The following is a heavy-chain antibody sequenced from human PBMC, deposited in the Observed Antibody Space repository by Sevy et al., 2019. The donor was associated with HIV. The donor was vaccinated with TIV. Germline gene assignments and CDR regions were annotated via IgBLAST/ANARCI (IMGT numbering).Heavy chain of an antibody. CDR2: FDPEDGET. J-gene: IGHJ4*02. D-gene: IGHD3-22*01. CDR1: GYTLTELS. CDR3: ATGSYDSSGYYFDY. Sequence: ASVKVSCKVSGYTLTELSMHWVRQAPGKGLAWMGGFDPEDGETIYAQKFQGRVTMTEDTSTDTAYMELSSMRSEDTAVYYCATGSYDSSGYYFDYWGQGTLVTVSS. V-gene: IGHV1-24*01.